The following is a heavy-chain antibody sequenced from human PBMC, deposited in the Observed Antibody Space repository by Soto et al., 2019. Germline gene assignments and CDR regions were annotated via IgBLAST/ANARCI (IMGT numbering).Heavy chain of an antibody. CDR2: ISGYNGDT. CDR1: GYTFSRYG. CDR3: AKNGQPPYYYYGMDV. V-gene: IGHV1-18*01. D-gene: IGHD2-8*01. J-gene: IGHJ6*02. Sequence: QGQLVQSGPEVKKPGASVKVSCKASGYTFSRYGISWVRQAPGQGLEWMGWISGYNGDTKYAQKVQGRVTMTIDTSTYTAYMELRSLTSDDKAIYYCAKNGQPPYYYYGMDVWGQGTTVTVSS.